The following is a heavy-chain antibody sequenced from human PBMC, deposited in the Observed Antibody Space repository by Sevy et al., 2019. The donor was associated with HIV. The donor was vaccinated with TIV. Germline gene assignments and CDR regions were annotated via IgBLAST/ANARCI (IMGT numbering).Heavy chain of an antibody. CDR3: ATGDLTTVSTYFDY. V-gene: IGHV1-24*01. J-gene: IGHJ4*02. Sequence: ASVKVSCKVSGYTLTELSMHWVRQAPGKGLEWMGGFDPEDGETIYAQKFQGRGTMTEDTSTDTAYMELSSLRSEDTAVYYCATGDLTTVSTYFDYWGQGTLVTDSS. CDR2: FDPEDGET. CDR1: GYTLTELS. D-gene: IGHD4-17*01.